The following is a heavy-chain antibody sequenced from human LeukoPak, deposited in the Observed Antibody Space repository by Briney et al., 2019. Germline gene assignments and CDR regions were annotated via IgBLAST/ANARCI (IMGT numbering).Heavy chain of an antibody. Sequence: GESLRLSCAASGFAFSSYGMHWVRQASGKGLEWVAFIRYDGSNKYYADSVKGRFTISRDNSKNTLYLQMNSLRAEDTAVYYCARELRHPNGAPRGAFDIWGQGTMVTVSS. D-gene: IGHD2-15*01. CDR2: IRYDGSNK. V-gene: IGHV3-30*02. CDR1: GFAFSSYG. CDR3: ARELRHPNGAPRGAFDI. J-gene: IGHJ3*02.